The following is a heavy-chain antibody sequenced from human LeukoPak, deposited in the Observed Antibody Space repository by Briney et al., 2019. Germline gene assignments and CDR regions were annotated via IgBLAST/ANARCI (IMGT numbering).Heavy chain of an antibody. CDR3: AKGKDCSSTSCYSHTTYYYYGMDV. Sequence: PGGSLRLSCAASGFTFSSYGMHWVRQAPGKGLEWVAVISYDGSNKYYADSVKGRFTISRDNSKNTLYLQMNSLRAEDTAVYYCAKGKDCSSTSCYSHTTYYYYGMDVWGQGTTVTVSS. CDR2: ISYDGSNK. J-gene: IGHJ6*02. V-gene: IGHV3-30*18. D-gene: IGHD2-2*01. CDR1: GFTFSSYG.